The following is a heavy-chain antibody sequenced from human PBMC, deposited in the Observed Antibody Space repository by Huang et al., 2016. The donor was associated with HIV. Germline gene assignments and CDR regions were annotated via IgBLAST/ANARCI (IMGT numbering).Heavy chain of an antibody. V-gene: IGHV3-30-3*01. CDR2: ISNDGSNN. CDR1: GFPFNNHA. D-gene: IGHD5-18*01. CDR3: ARAKDTWDAYDI. J-gene: IGHJ3*02. Sequence: QVQLVESGGGVVQPGRSLRLSCAASGFPFNNHAMHWVRQAPGKGLDWGAVISNDGSNNYYADSVKGRFTISRDSSKSTLFLHMTSLRTEDTAVYYCARAKDTWDAYDIWGQGTMVMVSS.